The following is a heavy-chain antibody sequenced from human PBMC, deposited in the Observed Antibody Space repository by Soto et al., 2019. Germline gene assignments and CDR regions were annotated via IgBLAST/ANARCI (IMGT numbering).Heavy chain of an antibody. Sequence: QVQLQESGPGLVTPSETLSLTCTVSGGSVSSGTYYWIWIRQHPGKGLEWIGYISSRGSTKYNPSPTGRVTISVDTAKNQFSLKLTSVTAADTAVYYCGMAGNYRYLYVWGQGTLVTVSS. CDR1: GGSVSSGTYY. CDR2: ISSRGST. CDR3: GMAGNYRYLYV. D-gene: IGHD1-7*01. V-gene: IGHV4-61*01. J-gene: IGHJ4*02.